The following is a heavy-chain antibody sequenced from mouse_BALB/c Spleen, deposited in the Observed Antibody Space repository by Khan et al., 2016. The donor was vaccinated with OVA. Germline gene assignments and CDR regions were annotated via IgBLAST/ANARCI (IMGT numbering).Heavy chain of an antibody. D-gene: IGHD1-1*01. CDR1: GFTFSDAW. CDR2: IRSKANNHAT. CDR3: TPNYVRYYDAIDD. V-gene: IGHV6-6*01. J-gene: IGHJ4*01. Sequence: EVKLEVSGGGLVQPGGSMKLSCAASGFTFSDAWMDWVRQSPEKGLEWVAEIRSKANNHATYYAESVRGRFTISRDDSKSSVYLQLNSFRAEDTVMYYWTPNYVRYYDAIDDWGQGTSVTVSS.